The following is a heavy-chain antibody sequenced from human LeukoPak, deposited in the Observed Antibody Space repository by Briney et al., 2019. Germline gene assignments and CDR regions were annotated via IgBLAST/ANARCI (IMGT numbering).Heavy chain of an antibody. V-gene: IGHV4-59*01. CDR2: IYYSGST. CDR3: ARDRRYSGYDFFVPTEVVAYYFDY. CDR1: GGSISSYY. D-gene: IGHD5-12*01. J-gene: IGHJ4*02. Sequence: SETLSLTCTVSGGSISSYYWSWIRQPPGKGLEWIGYIYYSGSTNYNPSLKSRVSISVDTSNNQFSLKVRSVTAADTAVYYCARDRRYSGYDFFVPTEVVAYYFDYWGQGTLVTVSS.